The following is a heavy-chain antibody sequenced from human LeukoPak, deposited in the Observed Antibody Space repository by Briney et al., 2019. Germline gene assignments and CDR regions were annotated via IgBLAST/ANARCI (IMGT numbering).Heavy chain of an antibody. CDR3: ARSLLWFGELLY. J-gene: IGHJ4*02. CDR2: ISYDGSNK. CDR1: GFTFSSYA. D-gene: IGHD3-10*01. Sequence: GGSLRLSCAASGFTFSSYAMHWVRQAPGKGLEWVAVISYDGSNKYYADSVKGRFTISRDNSKNTLYLQMNSLRAEDTAVYYCARSLLWFGELLYWGQGTLVTVSS. V-gene: IGHV3-30*04.